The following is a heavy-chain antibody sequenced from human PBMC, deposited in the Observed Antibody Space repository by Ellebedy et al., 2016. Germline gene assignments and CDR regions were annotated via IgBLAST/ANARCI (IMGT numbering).Heavy chain of an antibody. D-gene: IGHD2-2*01. CDR1: GFTFSSYG. CDR3: AKDGMYHLRNYYYYCMDV. CDR2: IWYDGSNK. J-gene: IGHJ6*03. Sequence: GGSLRLSXAASGFTFSSYGMHWVRQAPGKGLEWVAVIWYDGSNKYYADSVKGRFTISRDNSKNTLYLQMNSLRAEDTAVYYCAKDGMYHLRNYYYYCMDVWGKGTTVTVSS. V-gene: IGHV3-30*02.